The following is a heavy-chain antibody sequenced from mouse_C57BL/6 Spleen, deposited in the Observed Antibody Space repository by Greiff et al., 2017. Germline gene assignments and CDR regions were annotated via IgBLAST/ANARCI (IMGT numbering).Heavy chain of an antibody. J-gene: IGHJ2*01. Sequence: QVQLQQPGAELVKPGASVKMSCKASGYNFKSYWITWVKQRPGQGLEWIGDIYPGSGSTNYNEKFQSKATLTVDTSSSTAYMQLSSLTSEDSAVYYGARRDYVISYDYWGQGTTLTVSS. CDR3: ARRDYVISYDY. D-gene: IGHD1-1*01. CDR1: GYNFKSYW. V-gene: IGHV1-55*01. CDR2: IYPGSGST.